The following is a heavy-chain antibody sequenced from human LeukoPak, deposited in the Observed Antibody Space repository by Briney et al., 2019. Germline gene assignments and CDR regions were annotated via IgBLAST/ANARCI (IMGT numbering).Heavy chain of an antibody. CDR3: AKGPHCFLSRGSHRSFFLDY. V-gene: IGHV3-30*02. CDR2: IRYDGSNK. D-gene: IGHD3-10*01. CDR1: GFTFSSYG. J-gene: IGHJ4*02. Sequence: GGSLRLSCAASGFTFSSYGMHWVRQAPGKGLEWVAFIRYDGSNKYYADSVKGRFTISRDNSKNTLYLQMNSLRAEDTAVYYCAKGPHCFLSRGSHRSFFLDYWGQGTLVTVSS.